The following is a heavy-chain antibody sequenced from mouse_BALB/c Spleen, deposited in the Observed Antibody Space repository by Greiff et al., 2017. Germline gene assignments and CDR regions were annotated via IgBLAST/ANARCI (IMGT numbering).Heavy chain of an antibody. J-gene: IGHJ4*01. D-gene: IGHD2-14*01. CDR2: ISNGGGST. V-gene: IGHV5-12-2*01. CDR3: ARRGYRYAMDY. Sequence: EVNLVESGGGLVQPGGSLKLSCAASGFTFSSYTMSWVRQTPEKRLEWVAYISNGGGSTYYPDTVKGRFTISRDNAKNTLYLQMSSLKSEDTAMYYCARRGYRYAMDYWGQGTSVTVSS. CDR1: GFTFSSYT.